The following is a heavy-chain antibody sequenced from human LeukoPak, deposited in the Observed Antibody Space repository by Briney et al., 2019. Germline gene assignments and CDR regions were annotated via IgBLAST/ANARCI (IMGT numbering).Heavy chain of an antibody. J-gene: IGHJ3*02. D-gene: IGHD2-15*01. Sequence: GGSLRLSCAASGFTVSSNYMSWVRQAPGKGLEWVSVIYSGGSTYYADSVKGRFTISRDNSKNTLYLQMNSLRAEDTAVYYCATQYCSGGSCYYAFDIWGQGTMVTVSS. CDR1: GFTVSSNY. CDR2: IYSGGST. V-gene: IGHV3-53*01. CDR3: ATQYCSGGSCYYAFDI.